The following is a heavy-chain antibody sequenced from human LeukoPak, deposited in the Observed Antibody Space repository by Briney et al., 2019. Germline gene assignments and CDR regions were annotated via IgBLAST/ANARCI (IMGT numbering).Heavy chain of an antibody. CDR2: IYYSGST. J-gene: IGHJ4*02. CDR3: ARQRGDYVGEEFDY. D-gene: IGHD4-17*01. V-gene: IGHV4-59*05. Sequence: SETLSLTCTVSGGSISRSYWSWIRQPPGKGLEWIGSIYYSGSTYYNPSLKSRVTISVDTSKNQFSLKLSSVTAADTAVYYCARQRGDYVGEEFDYWGQGTLVTVSS. CDR1: GGSISRSY.